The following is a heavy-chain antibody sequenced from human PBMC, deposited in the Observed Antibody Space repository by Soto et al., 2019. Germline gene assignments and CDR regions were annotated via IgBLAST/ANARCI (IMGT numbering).Heavy chain of an antibody. J-gene: IGHJ3*02. CDR1: GYSSTSYW. CDR3: ATRLPLGYSYGLDAFDI. Sequence: PGESLKISCQGSGYSSTSYWISWVRQMPGKGLEWMGRIDPSDSYTNYSPSFQGHVTISADKSISTAYLQWSSLKASDTAMYYCATRLPLGYSYGLDAFDIWGQGTMVTVSS. V-gene: IGHV5-10-1*01. D-gene: IGHD5-18*01. CDR2: IDPSDSYT.